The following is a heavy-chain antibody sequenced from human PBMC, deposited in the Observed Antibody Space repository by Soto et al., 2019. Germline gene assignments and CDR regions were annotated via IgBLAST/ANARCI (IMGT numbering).Heavy chain of an antibody. CDR2: ISTYSGNT. Sequence: ASVKVSFKASGYTFTSDGISWVRQAPGQGLEWMGWISTYSGNTDYAQKFQGRITMTTDTSTDTVYMELRSLRSDDTAVYFCARNLFGVIIMGDYWGQGTLVTVSS. D-gene: IGHD3-3*01. J-gene: IGHJ4*02. CDR1: GYTFTSDG. CDR3: ARNLFGVIIMGDY. V-gene: IGHV1-18*04.